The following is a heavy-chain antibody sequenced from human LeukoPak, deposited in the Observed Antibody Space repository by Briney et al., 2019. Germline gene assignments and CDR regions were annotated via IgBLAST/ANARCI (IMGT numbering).Heavy chain of an antibody. J-gene: IGHJ6*03. V-gene: IGHV3-53*01. Sequence: GGSLRLSCAASGFTVSSDYMSWVRQAPGKGLVWVSIIYSGGSTFYADSVKGRFTISRDNSKNTLYLQMNSLRAEDTAVYYCAKSVSVTLYYYYYYMDVWGKGTTVTISS. D-gene: IGHD4-17*01. CDR3: AKSVSVTLYYYYYYMDV. CDR1: GFTVSSDY. CDR2: IYSGGST.